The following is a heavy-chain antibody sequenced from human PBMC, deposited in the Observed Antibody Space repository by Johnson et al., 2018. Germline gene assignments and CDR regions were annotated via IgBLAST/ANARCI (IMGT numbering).Heavy chain of an antibody. D-gene: IGHD3-10*01. J-gene: IGHJ6*03. CDR1: GGSFSGYY. Sequence: QVQLQQWGAVLLKPSETLSLTCAVYGGSFSGYYWSWIRQPPGKGLEWIGEINHSGSTNYNPSLKSRVTISVDTSKNQFSLKLSSVTAADTAVYYCAKDLTYGSGTGMDVWGKGTTVTVSS. V-gene: IGHV4-34*01. CDR2: INHSGST. CDR3: AKDLTYGSGTGMDV.